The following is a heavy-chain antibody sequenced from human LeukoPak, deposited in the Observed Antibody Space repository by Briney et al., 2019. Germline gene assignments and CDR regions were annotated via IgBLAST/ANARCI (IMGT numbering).Heavy chain of an antibody. J-gene: IGHJ5*02. V-gene: IGHV4-59*01. CDR1: GGSISSYY. CDR3: ARGRGSSSSYWFDP. D-gene: IGHD6-6*01. CDR2: IYYSGST. Sequence: SETLSLTCTVSGGSISSYYWSWIRQPPGKGLEWIGYIYYSGSTNYNPSLKSRVTISVDTSKNQFSLKLSSVTAADTAVYCCARGRGSSSSYWFDPWGQGTLVTVSS.